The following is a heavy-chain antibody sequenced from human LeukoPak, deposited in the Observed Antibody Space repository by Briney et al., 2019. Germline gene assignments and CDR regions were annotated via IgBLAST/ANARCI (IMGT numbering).Heavy chain of an antibody. V-gene: IGHV4-34*01. Sequence: SETLSLTCAVYGGSFSGYYWSWIRQPPGKGLEWIGEINHSGSTNYNPSPKSRVTISVDTSKNQFSLKLSSVTAADTAVYYCAGHYYDSSGYKYDYWGQGTLVTVSS. J-gene: IGHJ4*02. CDR1: GGSFSGYY. CDR2: INHSGST. D-gene: IGHD3-22*01. CDR3: AGHYYDSSGYKYDY.